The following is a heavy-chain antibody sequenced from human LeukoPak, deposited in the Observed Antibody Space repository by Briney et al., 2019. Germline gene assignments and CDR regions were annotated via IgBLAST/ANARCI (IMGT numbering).Heavy chain of an antibody. CDR2: ISGFGGAT. CDR3: AKDSISVSGNYLLGGTFDF. V-gene: IGHV3-23*01. D-gene: IGHD3-22*01. J-gene: IGHJ4*02. Sequence: GGSLRLSCEASGFNFRTYGMSWVRQAPGKSLEWVSFISGFGGATDYADSVKGRFTISRDNSKNIVYLQMNSLRAEDTAVYYCAKDSISVSGNYLLGGTFDFWGQGTLVAVSS. CDR1: GFNFRTYG.